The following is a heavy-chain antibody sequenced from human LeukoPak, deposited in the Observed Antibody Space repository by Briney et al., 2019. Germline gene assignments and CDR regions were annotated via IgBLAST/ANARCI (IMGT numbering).Heavy chain of an antibody. CDR1: GYTFTSYY. V-gene: IGHV1-46*01. CDR3: ARDIRDWLGFFYYYGMDV. CDR2: INPSGGST. J-gene: IGHJ6*02. D-gene: IGHD3/OR15-3a*01. Sequence: ASVKVSCKASGYTFTSYYMHWVRQAPGQGLEWMGIINPSGGSTSYAQKFQGRVTMTRDTSTSTGYMELSSLRSEDTAVYYCARDIRDWLGFFYYYGMDVWGQGTTVTVSS.